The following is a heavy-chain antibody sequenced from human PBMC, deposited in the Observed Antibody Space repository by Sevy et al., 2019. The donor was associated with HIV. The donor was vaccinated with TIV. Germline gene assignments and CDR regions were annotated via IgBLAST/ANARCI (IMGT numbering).Heavy chain of an antibody. CDR2: INYNGHI. J-gene: IGHJ4*02. CDR1: GGSITSFS. D-gene: IGHD1-26*01. V-gene: IGHV4-59*08. CDR3: AGENAWGRCYS. Sequence: SETLSLSCTVSGGSITSFSWNWVRQPPGKGLEWIANINYNGHITYNPSLKIRATLSLDTPKNQFSLRLSSVTAADTAMYYCAGENAWGRCYSWGQGTLVTVSS.